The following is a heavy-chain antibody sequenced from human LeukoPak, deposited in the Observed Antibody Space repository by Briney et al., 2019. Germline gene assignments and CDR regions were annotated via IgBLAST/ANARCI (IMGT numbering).Heavy chain of an antibody. CDR1: GFTFSKYW. CDR3: ATKQWLAPPPDS. Sequence: GGSLRLSCAASGFTFSKYWMLWVRQAPGKGLESVSRINTDGTVTTYADSVKGRFTVSRDNADTTMFLQMNSVRDEDTAVYYCATKQWLAPPPDSWGQGTPVTVSS. V-gene: IGHV3-74*01. D-gene: IGHD6-19*01. CDR2: INTDGTVT. J-gene: IGHJ4*02.